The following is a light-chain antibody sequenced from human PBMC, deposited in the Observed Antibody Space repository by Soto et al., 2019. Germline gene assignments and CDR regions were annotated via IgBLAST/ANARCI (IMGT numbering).Light chain of an antibody. CDR2: DAS. J-gene: IGKJ4*01. CDR3: QQYNNWPLT. CDR1: QSVNSN. V-gene: IGKV3-15*01. Sequence: EIVMTQSPATLSVSPGERATLSCRARQSVNSNLAWYQQKPGQAPRLLIYDASTRATVIPARFSGSGSGTYFPLTISSLQSEDFAIYYCQQYNNWPLTFGGGTKVEIK.